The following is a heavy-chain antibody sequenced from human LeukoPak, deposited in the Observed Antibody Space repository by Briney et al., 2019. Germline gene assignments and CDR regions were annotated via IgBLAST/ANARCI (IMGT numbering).Heavy chain of an antibody. V-gene: IGHV1-2*04. CDR1: GYTFTGYY. J-gene: IGHJ3*02. D-gene: IGHD3-3*01. Sequence: GASVKVSCKASGYTFTGYYMHWVRQAPGQGLEWMGWINPNSGGTNYAQKFQGWVTMTRDTSTSTAYMELRSLRSDDTAVYYCARDSDFWSGSAAFDIWGQGTMVTVSS. CDR2: INPNSGGT. CDR3: ARDSDFWSGSAAFDI.